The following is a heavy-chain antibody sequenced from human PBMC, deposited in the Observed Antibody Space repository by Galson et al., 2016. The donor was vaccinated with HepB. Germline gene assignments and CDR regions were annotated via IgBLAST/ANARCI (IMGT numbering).Heavy chain of an antibody. CDR2: ISGSGTST. Sequence: SLRLSCAASGFTFFNYAMSWVRQAPGKGLEWVSTISGSGTSTYYADSVKGRFTISRDHSKKILYLQMNSLRAEDTAVYYCAKDVIPTATYYLDVWGKGTTVTVSS. D-gene: IGHD2-2*01. CDR3: AKDVIPTATYYLDV. J-gene: IGHJ6*03. V-gene: IGHV3-23*01. CDR1: GFTFFNYA.